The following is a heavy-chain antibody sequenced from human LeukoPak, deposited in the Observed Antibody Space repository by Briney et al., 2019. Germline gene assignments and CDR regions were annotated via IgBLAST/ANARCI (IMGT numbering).Heavy chain of an antibody. CDR2: IFYSGST. CDR1: GGSISTSNYY. V-gene: IGHV4-39*07. J-gene: IGHJ4*02. Sequence: SETLSLTCTVSGGSISTSNYYWGWIRQPPGKGLEWIGNIFYSGSTYYSPSLRSRVTISLDTSKNQFSLKLRSVTAADTAVYYCARLYGNYQNYFDYWGQGTLVTVSS. CDR3: ARLYGNYQNYFDY. D-gene: IGHD1-7*01.